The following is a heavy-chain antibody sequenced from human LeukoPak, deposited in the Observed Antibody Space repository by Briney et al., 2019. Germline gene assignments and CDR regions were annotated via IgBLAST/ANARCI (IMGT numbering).Heavy chain of an antibody. CDR1: GFTFSDYY. D-gene: IGHD2-2*01. CDR2: SRNKGNSYTT. CDR3: APGGDYCSTIGCPS. V-gene: IGHV3-72*01. Sequence: GGSLRLSCAASGFTFSDYYIDWVRQAPGKGLEWVGRSRNKGNSYTTEYAASVKGRFTISRDDSKNSLYLQMNSLKTEDTAVYYCAPGGDYCSTIGCPSRGQGTMVTVSS. J-gene: IGHJ3*01.